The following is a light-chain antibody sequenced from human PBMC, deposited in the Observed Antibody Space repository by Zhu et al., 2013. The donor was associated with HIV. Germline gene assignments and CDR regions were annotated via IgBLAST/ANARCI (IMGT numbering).Light chain of an antibody. CDR1: QRISTF. CDR3: QQLDTYPLT. J-gene: IGKJ3*01. CDR2: GAS. V-gene: IGKV1-9*01. Sequence: DIQLTQSPSFLSASVGDRVTITCRASQRISTFLAWYQQKPGKAPQLLIYGASTLEGGVPSRFSGSGSGAEFTLTISSLQPEDFATYYCQQLDTYPLTFGPGTKVDV.